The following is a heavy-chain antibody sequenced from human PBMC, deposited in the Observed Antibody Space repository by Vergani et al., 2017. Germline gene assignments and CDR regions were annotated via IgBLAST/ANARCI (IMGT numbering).Heavy chain of an antibody. CDR3: ARPDPNGSGSVGCFDP. CDR2: ISGTDGRT. CDR1: GFTFSSCA. J-gene: IGHJ5*02. Sequence: EVQLVESGGGLIKPGGSLRLSCAASGFTFSSCAMSWVRQAPGKGLEWVSSISGTDGRTYYADSVKGRFTISRDNSKNTLYLQMNSLRAEDTAVYYCARPDPNGSGSVGCFDPWGQGTLVTVSS. V-gene: IGHV3-23*04. D-gene: IGHD3-10*01.